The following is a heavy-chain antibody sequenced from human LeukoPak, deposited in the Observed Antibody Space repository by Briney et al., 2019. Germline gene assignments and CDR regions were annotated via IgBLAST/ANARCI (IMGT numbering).Heavy chain of an antibody. J-gene: IGHJ4*02. CDR2: IYYSGST. V-gene: IGHV4-61*01. CDR1: GGSVSSGSYY. Sequence: PSETLSHSRTVSGGSVSSGSYYWSWIRQPPGKGLECIGYIYYSGSTNYNPSLKSRVTISVDTSKNQFSLKLSSVTAADTAVYYCARGSYYRYNCDDWGQGTLVTVSS. CDR3: ARGSYYRYNCDD. D-gene: IGHD3-10*01.